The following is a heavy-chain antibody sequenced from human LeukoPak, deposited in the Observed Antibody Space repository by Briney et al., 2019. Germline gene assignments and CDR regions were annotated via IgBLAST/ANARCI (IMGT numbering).Heavy chain of an antibody. CDR3: ARGLSGYSSGWYRYYFDY. Sequence: SETLSLTCAVYGGSFSGYYWSWIRQPPGKGLEWIGEINHSGSTNYNPSLESRVTISVDTSKNQFSLKLSSVTAADTAVYYCARGLSGYSSGWYRYYFDYWGQGTLVTVSS. CDR2: INHSGST. J-gene: IGHJ4*02. D-gene: IGHD6-19*01. V-gene: IGHV4-34*01. CDR1: GGSFSGYY.